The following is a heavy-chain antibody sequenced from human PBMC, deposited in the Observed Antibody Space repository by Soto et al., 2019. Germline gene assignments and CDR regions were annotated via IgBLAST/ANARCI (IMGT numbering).Heavy chain of an antibody. CDR1: GDSITRYV. CDR2: VYYSGTT. D-gene: IGHD2-21*02. Sequence: SETLSLTCTVSGDSITRYVGNWIRQSPGKGLEWIGFVYYSGTTLYNPSLKSRVTMSLDTSKNQFSLMVTSVTAADTAIYYCARRVTMSSVTAGNDNWFDPWGQGTPVTVS. J-gene: IGHJ5*02. CDR3: ARRVTMSSVTAGNDNWFDP. V-gene: IGHV4-59*08.